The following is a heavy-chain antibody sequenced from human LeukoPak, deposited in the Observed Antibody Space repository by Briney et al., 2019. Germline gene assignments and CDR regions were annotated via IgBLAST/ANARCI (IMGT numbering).Heavy chain of an antibody. J-gene: IGHJ4*02. D-gene: IGHD6-13*01. CDR1: GGSIYSYY. CDR3: ARSGTAAGRRDY. V-gene: IGHV4-59*01. Sequence: SETLSLTCTVSGGSIYSYYWSWIRQPPGKGLEWIGYVYYSGSTNYNPSLKSRVTISVDTSKNQFSLKLNFVNAADTAVYYCARSGTAAGRRDYWGQGTLVTVSS. CDR2: VYYSGST.